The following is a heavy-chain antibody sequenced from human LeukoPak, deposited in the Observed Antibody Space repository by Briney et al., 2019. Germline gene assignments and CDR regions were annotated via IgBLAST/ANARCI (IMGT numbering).Heavy chain of an antibody. CDR1: GYTSTSYG. CDR3: ARDLPAAPRYYMDV. Sequence: ASVKVSCKASGYTSTSYGISWVRQAPGQGLEWMGWISAYNGNTNYAQKLQGRVTMTTDTSTSTAYMELRSLRSDDTAVYYCARDLPAAPRYYMDVWGKGTTVTISS. CDR2: ISAYNGNT. J-gene: IGHJ6*03. D-gene: IGHD2-2*01. V-gene: IGHV1-18*01.